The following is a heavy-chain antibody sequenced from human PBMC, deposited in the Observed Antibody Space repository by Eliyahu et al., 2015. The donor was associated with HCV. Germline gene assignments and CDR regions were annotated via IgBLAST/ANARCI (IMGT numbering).Heavy chain of an antibody. CDR1: GGSISTYY. J-gene: IGHJ4*02. D-gene: IGHD6-19*01. CDR2: IYYSGST. CDR3: ARQVEQWLAYFDY. Sequence: QVQLQESGPGLVKPSETLSLTCTVSGGSISTYYWSWIRQSPEKGLEWIGYIYYSGSTNYNPSLKSRVTISVDTSKNQFSLKLSSVTAADTAVYYCARQVEQWLAYFDYWGQGTLVTVSS. V-gene: IGHV4-59*08.